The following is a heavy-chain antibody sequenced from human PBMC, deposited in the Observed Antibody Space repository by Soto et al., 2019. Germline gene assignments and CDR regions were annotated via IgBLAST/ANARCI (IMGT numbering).Heavy chain of an antibody. D-gene: IGHD1-26*01. CDR2: IYHGGST. V-gene: IGHV4-4*02. CDR3: ASAKSGGSYSFDS. Sequence: QVQLQESGPGLVKPSGTLSLTCAVSGGSISSTDWWSWVRQPPGKGLEWIGEIYHGGSTNYNPSLKSRVPISVDRSKNQFTLKRTSVTAADTAVYYCASAKSGGSYSFDSWGQGTLVTVSS. CDR1: GGSISSTDW. J-gene: IGHJ4*02.